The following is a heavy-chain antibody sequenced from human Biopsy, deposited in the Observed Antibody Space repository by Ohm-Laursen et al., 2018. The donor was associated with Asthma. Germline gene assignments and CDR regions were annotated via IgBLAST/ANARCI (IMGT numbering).Heavy chain of an antibody. J-gene: IGHJ6*02. D-gene: IGHD3-3*01. CDR3: ARRITIFGVVQKDHGMDA. CDR1: GGSMTPTSHY. CDR2: ISYGGKT. V-gene: IGHV4-39*01. Sequence: ETLSLTCTVSGGSMTPTSHYWDWIRQAPGKGLEWIGYISYGGKTSYNPSLKNRVTISRDTSKNQFSLRLTSVTAADTAVYFCARRITIFGVVQKDHGMDAWGQGTTVIASS.